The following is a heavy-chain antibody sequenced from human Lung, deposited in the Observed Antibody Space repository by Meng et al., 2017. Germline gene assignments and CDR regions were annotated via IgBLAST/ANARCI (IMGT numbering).Heavy chain of an antibody. CDR1: GYSFTGYY. CDR2: INPNSGDT. Sequence: QVQLVQSGAEVKKPGAPVKVSCKASGYSFTGYYMHWVRQGPGQRLEWMGRINPNSGDTRYAQKFQGRGTMTRDTAISTAYMELISLIFDDTAVYYCARGPGAVRSPYYFDYWGQGTLVTVSS. J-gene: IGHJ4*02. D-gene: IGHD2-15*01. V-gene: IGHV1-2*06. CDR3: ARGPGAVRSPYYFDY.